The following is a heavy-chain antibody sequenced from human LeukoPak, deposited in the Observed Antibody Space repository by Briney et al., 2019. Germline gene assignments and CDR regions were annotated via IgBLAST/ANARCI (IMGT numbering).Heavy chain of an antibody. CDR2: TRNKANSYTT. CDR1: GFTFSGHY. Sequence: GGSLRLSCAASGFTFSGHYMEWVRQAPGKGLEWVGRTRNKANSYTTEYAASVKGRFTISRDESKNSLFLQMNSLKTEDTAVYYCARNNYGFFDYWGQGTLVTVSS. CDR3: ARNNYGFFDY. V-gene: IGHV3-72*01. J-gene: IGHJ4*02. D-gene: IGHD4-11*01.